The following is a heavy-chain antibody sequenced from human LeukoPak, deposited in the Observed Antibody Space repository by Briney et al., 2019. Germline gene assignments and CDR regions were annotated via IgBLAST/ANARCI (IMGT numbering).Heavy chain of an antibody. J-gene: IGHJ5*02. CDR2: TNPGGSA. CDR1: GESRSNYY. CDR3: ARRPYGLIRAINGPTGHWFDA. D-gene: IGHD2-8*01. V-gene: IGHV4-34*01. Sequence: SETLSLTCAVHGESRSNYYCSWIRQSPGKGLEWIGETNPGGSANYNPSLKRRVIISVDTSKNQFTLKVASVTAADTAIYYCARRPYGLIRAINGPTGHWFDAWGLGTLVTVSS.